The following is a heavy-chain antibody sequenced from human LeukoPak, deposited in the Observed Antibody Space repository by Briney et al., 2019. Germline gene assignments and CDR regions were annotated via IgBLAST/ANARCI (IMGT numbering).Heavy chain of an antibody. J-gene: IGHJ4*02. CDR3: ALSNYPDY. D-gene: IGHD4-11*01. V-gene: IGHV3-23*01. CDR1: GFTFSTYA. Sequence: PGRSLRLSCAASGFTFSTYAMSWVRQAPGKGLEWVSAISGSGGSTYYADSVKGRFTVSRDNSKNTLYLQMNGLRAEDTAVYYCALSNYPDYWGQGTLVTVSS. CDR2: ISGSGGST.